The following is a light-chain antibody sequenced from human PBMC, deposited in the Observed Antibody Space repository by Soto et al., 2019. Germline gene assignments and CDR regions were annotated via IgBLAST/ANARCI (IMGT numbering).Light chain of an antibody. V-gene: IGKV1-12*01. CDR3: QQATSFPRT. Sequence: DIQMTQSPSSVSASVGDRVTISCRASQGVTTWLAWYQQKPGRAPKLLIYAASTLQSGVPSRFSGGGSGTDFTLTISSLQPEDFATYYCQQATSFPRTFGQGTKVEIK. CDR1: QGVTTW. J-gene: IGKJ1*01. CDR2: AAS.